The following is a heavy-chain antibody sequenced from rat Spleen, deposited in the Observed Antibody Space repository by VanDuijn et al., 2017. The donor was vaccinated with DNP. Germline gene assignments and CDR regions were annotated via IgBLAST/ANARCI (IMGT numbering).Heavy chain of an antibody. CDR3: ATFEGRDA. Sequence: EVQLVESGGGLVQPGNSLRLSCAASGFIFSDYAMAWVRQAPKKGLEWVATIIYDGSRTYYRDSVKGRFTISRDNAKSTLYLQMDSLRSEDTATYYCATFEGRDAWGQGTSVTVSS. J-gene: IGHJ4*01. D-gene: IGHD1-11*01. CDR1: GFIFSDYA. V-gene: IGHV5S10*01. CDR2: IIYDGSRT.